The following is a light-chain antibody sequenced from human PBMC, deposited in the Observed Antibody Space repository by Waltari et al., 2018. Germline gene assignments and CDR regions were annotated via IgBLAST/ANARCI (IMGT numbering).Light chain of an antibody. CDR2: QDT. CDR1: ELGDKY. Sequence: SYELTQPPSVSVSPGQTASITCSGTELGDKYSCWYQQKPGQSPILVIYQDTKRPLGIPARFSGSNSGNTATLTISGTQTMDEADYYCQAWDSSTVVFGGGTKLTVL. J-gene: IGLJ3*02. CDR3: QAWDSSTVV. V-gene: IGLV3-1*01.